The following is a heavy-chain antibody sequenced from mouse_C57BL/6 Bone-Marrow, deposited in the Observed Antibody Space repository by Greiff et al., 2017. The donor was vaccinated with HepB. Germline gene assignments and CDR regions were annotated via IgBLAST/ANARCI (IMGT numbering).Heavy chain of an antibody. CDR2: ISSGSSTI. V-gene: IGHV5-17*01. CDR3: AALTGDAY. Sequence: EVQLVESGGGLVKPGGSLKLSCAASGFTFSDYGMHWVRQAPEKGLEWVAYISSGSSTIYYADTVKGRFTISRDNDKNTLFLQMTSLRAEDTAMYYCAALTGDAYWGRGTLVTVSA. J-gene: IGHJ3*01. CDR1: GFTFSDYG. D-gene: IGHD4-1*01.